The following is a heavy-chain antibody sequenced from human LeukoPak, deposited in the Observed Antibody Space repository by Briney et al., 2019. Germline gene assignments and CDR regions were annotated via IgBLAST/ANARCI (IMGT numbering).Heavy chain of an antibody. D-gene: IGHD3-16*01. CDR2: ISANNGTT. Sequence: ASVKVSCKASGYTFTSYGISWVRQAPGQGLEWMGWISANNGTTNYAEKLKGRVTMTTDKSTSTVYLELRSLRSDDTAVYYCARDDPWGSYYSYDMDVGAREPAVTVSS. CDR1: GYTFTSYG. J-gene: IGHJ6*02. V-gene: IGHV1-18*01. CDR3: ARDDPWGSYYSYDMDV.